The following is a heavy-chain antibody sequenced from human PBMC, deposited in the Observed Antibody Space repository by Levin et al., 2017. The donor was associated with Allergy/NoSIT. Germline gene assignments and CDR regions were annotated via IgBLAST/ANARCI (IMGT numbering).Heavy chain of an antibody. J-gene: IGHJ5*02. D-gene: IGHD6-13*01. CDR2: ISSSSSYI. CDR3: ARDAGAYSSSWYVGAWFDP. V-gene: IGHV3-21*01. CDR1: GFTFSSYS. Sequence: AGGSLRLSCAASGFTFSSYSMNWVRQAPGKGLEWVSSISSSSSYIYYADSVKGRFTISRDNAKNSLYLQMNSLRAEDTAVYYCARDAGAYSSSWYVGAWFDPWGQGTLVTVSS.